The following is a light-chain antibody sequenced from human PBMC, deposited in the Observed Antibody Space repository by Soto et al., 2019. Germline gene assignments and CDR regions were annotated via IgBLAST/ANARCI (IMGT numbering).Light chain of an antibody. V-gene: IGLV1-44*01. J-gene: IGLJ2*01. Sequence: QSVLTQPPSASGTPGQRVTISCSGRSSNIGSNAVNWYQQLPGTAPKLLIYSNNQRPSGVPDRFSGSKSGTSASLAISGLQFEDEADYYCATWDDSLNGLFGGGTKLTVL. CDR1: SSNIGSNA. CDR2: SNN. CDR3: ATWDDSLNGL.